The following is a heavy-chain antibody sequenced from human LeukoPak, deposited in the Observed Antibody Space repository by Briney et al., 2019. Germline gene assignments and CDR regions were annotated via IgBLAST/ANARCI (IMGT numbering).Heavy chain of an antibody. D-gene: IGHD6-13*01. CDR3: ARGAAPDLYYFDY. CDR2: INTEGGST. V-gene: IGHV3-74*01. J-gene: IGHJ4*02. Sequence: PGGSLRLSCAASGFTFSRYWMHWVRQAPGKGLVWLSRINTEGGSTSYADSVKGRFTISRDNAKNTLYLQLNSLRADDTAVYYCARGAAPDLYYFDYWAQGTLVTVSS. CDR1: GFTFSRYW.